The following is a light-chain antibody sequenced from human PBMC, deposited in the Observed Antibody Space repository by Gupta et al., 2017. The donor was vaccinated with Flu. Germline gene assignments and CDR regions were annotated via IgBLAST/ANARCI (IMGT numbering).Light chain of an antibody. J-gene: IGKJ1*01. Sequence: TQPPATLPLYQGERATLSCRASQSVSSSYLAWYQQKPGQAPRLLIYGASSRATGIPDRFSGSGSGTDFTLTISRLEPEDFAVYYCQQYGSSPWTFGQGTKVEIK. CDR2: GAS. CDR1: QSVSSSY. CDR3: QQYGSSPWT. V-gene: IGKV3-20*01.